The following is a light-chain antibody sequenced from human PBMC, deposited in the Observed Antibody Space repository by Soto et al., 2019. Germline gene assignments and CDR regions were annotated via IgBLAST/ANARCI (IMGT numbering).Light chain of an antibody. V-gene: IGLV2-14*01. CDR1: TSDVGAYNY. J-gene: IGLJ1*01. CDR2: EVS. Sequence: QSPLTQLASVSGSPGQSITISCTGSTSDVGAYNYVSWYKHHPGQAPQLMIYEVSNRPSGVSNRFSGYKSGNTASLTISGLQADDEGDYYCSSKTSSSAPFVFGTGTKVTVL. CDR3: SSKTSSSAPFV.